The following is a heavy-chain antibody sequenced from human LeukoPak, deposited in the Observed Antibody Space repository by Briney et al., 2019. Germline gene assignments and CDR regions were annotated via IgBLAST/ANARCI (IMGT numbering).Heavy chain of an antibody. CDR2: MNPNSGNT. Sequence: ASVKVSCKASGYTFTSYDINWVRQATGQGLEWMGWMNPNSGNTGYAQKFQGRVTMTRNTSISTAYMELSSLRSEDTAVYYCARESGRFGELLSNNWFDPWGQGTLVTVSS. CDR1: GYTFTSYD. CDR3: ARESGRFGELLSNNWFDP. D-gene: IGHD3-10*01. V-gene: IGHV1-8*01. J-gene: IGHJ5*02.